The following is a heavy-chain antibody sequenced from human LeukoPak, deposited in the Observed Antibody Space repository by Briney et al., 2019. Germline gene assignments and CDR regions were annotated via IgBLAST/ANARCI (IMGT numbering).Heavy chain of an antibody. CDR1: GFTFNSYA. CDR2: ISASGGST. V-gene: IGHV3-23*01. Sequence: GGSLRLSCAASGFTFNSYAMTWVRQVPGKGLEWVSTISASGGSTYYADSVKGRFTISRDNSKNTLYLQMNSLRAEDTAVYYCVAPGSPSRWGQGTLVTVSS. CDR3: VAPGSPSR. J-gene: IGHJ4*02. D-gene: IGHD3-10*01.